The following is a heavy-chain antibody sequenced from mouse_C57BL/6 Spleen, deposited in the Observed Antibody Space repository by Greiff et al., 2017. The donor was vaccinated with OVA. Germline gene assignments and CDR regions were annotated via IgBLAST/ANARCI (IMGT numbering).Heavy chain of an antibody. V-gene: IGHV1-9*01. CDR1: GYTFTGYW. CDR2: ILPGSGST. Sequence: QVQLQQSGAELMKPGASVKLSCKATGYTFTGYWLAWVKQRPGHGLEWIGEILPGSGSTNYNAKFKGKATFTADPSNNQAYMQLSCLTTEDSAIDDGARSWDYDYDFPHYDDWGQGTTLTVSS. CDR3: ARSWDYDYDFPHYDD. D-gene: IGHD2-4*01. J-gene: IGHJ2*01.